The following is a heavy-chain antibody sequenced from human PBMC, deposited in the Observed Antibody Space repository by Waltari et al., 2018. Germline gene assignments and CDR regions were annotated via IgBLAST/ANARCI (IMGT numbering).Heavy chain of an antibody. CDR1: GYPFTSYT. V-gene: IGHV7-4-1*02. CDR3: ATHHWQGVVIFDY. Sequence: QVQLVQSGSELKKPGASVQVSGRASGYPFTSYTMTWVRQAPGQGLEWMGWSNTNTGNPTYAQGFTGRFVFSLDTSVSTAYLQISSLKAEDTAVYYCATHHWQGVVIFDYWGQGTLVTVSS. J-gene: IGHJ4*02. D-gene: IGHD3-3*01. CDR2: SNTNTGNP.